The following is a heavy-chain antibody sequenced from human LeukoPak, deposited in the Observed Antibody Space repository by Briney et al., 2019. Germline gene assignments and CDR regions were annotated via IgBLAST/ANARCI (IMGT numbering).Heavy chain of an antibody. D-gene: IGHD5-24*01. CDR2: ISYDGSNK. J-gene: IGHJ4*02. Sequence: PGRSLRLSRAASGFSFSDYALHWVRQAPGKGLEWVAIISYDGSNKEYADPLKGRFTISRDNSKNTLYLQMSSLRVEDTAVYYCARDLRWLQCFDYWGRGTLVTVSS. CDR3: ARDLRWLQCFDY. CDR1: GFSFSDYA. V-gene: IGHV3-30-3*01.